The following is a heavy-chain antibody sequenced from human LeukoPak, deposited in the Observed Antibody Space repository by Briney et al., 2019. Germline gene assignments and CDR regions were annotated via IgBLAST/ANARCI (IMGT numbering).Heavy chain of an antibody. J-gene: IGHJ4*02. CDR2: ISGSGGST. CDR1: GFTFSSYA. Sequence: GGSLRLSCAASGFTFSSYAMSWVRQAPGKGLEWVSAISGSGGSTYYADPVKGRFTISRDNAKNTLYLQMNTLRVEDTAVYYCAALEDDYADYWGQGTLVTVSS. D-gene: IGHD2-15*01. V-gene: IGHV3-23*01. CDR3: AALEDDYADY.